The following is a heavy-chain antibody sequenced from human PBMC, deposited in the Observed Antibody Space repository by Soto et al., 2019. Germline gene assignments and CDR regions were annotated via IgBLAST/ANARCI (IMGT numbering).Heavy chain of an antibody. V-gene: IGHV3-73*01. CDR2: IRGRAKKYAT. D-gene: IGHD2-21*01. CDR3: CGRGGDSLQDI. CDR1: GINFSGSA. J-gene: IGHJ4*02. Sequence: EVQLVESGGDLVQPGGSLKLSCTGLGINFSGSALHWVRQPSGKGLEWVGRIRGRAKKYATSYAASVRGRFYLSRDDSKNTAFLQMNSLRDEDTGVYFYCGRGGDSLQDIWGQGTLFTVSS.